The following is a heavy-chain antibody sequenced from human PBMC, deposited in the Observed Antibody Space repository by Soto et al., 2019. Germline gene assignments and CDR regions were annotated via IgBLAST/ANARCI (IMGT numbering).Heavy chain of an antibody. CDR2: MSGGQDNHNI. J-gene: IGHJ4*02. CDR3: TNGNNIVEGPGDIDY. D-gene: IGHD2-15*01. V-gene: IGHV3-23*01. Sequence: EVQLLESGGGLVLRGGSLRLSCVASGFDFDTYVMNWVRQAPGKGLEWVGGMSGGQDNHNISYIDSVRGRFTVSRDKTRSTVYLDVGRLGAADTAVYYGTNGNNIVEGPGDIDYWGPGTLVTVAS. CDR1: GFDFDTYV.